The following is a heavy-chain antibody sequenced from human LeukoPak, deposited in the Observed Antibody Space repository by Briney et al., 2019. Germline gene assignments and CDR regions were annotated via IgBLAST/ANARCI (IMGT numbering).Heavy chain of an antibody. J-gene: IGHJ4*02. CDR3: GRDRTLFDY. Sequence: ASVKVSCKASGYTFTSNAMNWVRQAPGQGLEWMGWINTNTGNPTYAQGFTGRFVFSLDTSVSTAYLQISSLKTEGTAVYYCGRDRTLFDYWGQGTLVTVSS. D-gene: IGHD1-14*01. CDR2: INTNTGNP. CDR1: GYTFTSNA. V-gene: IGHV7-4-1*02.